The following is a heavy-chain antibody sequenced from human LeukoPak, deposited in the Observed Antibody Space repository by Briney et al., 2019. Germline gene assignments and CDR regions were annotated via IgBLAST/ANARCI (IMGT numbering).Heavy chain of an antibody. CDR1: GGSVSSGSYY. CDR3: ARGQWLSFFDP. Sequence: SETLSLTCTVSGGSVSSGSYYWSWIRQPPGKGLEWIGYIYYSGSTNYNPSLKSRVTISVDTSKNQFSLKLSSVTAADTAVYYCARGQWLSFFDPWGQGTLVTVSS. CDR2: IYYSGST. J-gene: IGHJ5*02. V-gene: IGHV4-61*01. D-gene: IGHD6-19*01.